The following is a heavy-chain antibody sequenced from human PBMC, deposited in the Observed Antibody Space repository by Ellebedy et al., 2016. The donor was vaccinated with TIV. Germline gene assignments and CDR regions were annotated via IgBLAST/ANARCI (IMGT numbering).Heavy chain of an antibody. J-gene: IGHJ4*02. V-gene: IGHV3-23*01. Sequence: GESLKISCEASGFTFSSYAMSWVRQAPGKGLEWVSAISGSGGSTYYADSVKGRFTISRDNSKNTLYLQMNSLRAEDTAVYYCAKDPVTYLPGIGDYWGQGTLVTVSS. CDR3: AKDPVTYLPGIGDY. CDR1: GFTFSSYA. D-gene: IGHD6-13*01. CDR2: ISGSGGST.